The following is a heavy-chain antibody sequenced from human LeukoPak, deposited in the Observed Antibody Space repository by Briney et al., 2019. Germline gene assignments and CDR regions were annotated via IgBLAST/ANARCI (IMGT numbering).Heavy chain of an antibody. V-gene: IGHV1-18*01. CDR3: ARDLKMGYSSGRYSWGTGSSNDY. J-gene: IGHJ4*02. D-gene: IGHD6-19*01. CDR2: ISGYNGNT. Sequence: GASVKVSCKASGYTFTSYGISWVRQAPGKGLEWMGWISGYNGNTNYAQKLRGRVTMTTDTSTSTVYMELRSLRSDDTAVYYCARDLKMGYSSGRYSWGTGSSNDYWGQGTLVTVSS. CDR1: GYTFTSYG.